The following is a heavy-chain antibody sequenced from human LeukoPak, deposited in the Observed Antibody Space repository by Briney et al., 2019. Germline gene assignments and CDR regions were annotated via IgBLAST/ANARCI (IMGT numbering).Heavy chain of an antibody. Sequence: ASVKVSCKASGYTFTSYGINWVRQAPGQGLEWMGWISTHNGDTNYAQKLQGRVTMTTDTSTSTAYMELRSLRSDDTAVYYCARGSSYGFSMGYWGQGTLVTVSS. CDR1: GYTFTSYG. CDR3: ARGSSYGFSMGY. J-gene: IGHJ4*02. D-gene: IGHD3-16*01. V-gene: IGHV1-18*01. CDR2: ISTHNGDT.